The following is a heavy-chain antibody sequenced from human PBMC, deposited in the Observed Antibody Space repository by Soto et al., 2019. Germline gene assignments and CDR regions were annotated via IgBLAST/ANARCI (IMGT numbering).Heavy chain of an antibody. Sequence: VQLVESGGGVVQPGRSLRLLCEASGFSFSRYGMHWVRQAPGMGLEWVAVISWDGLAQYYADSVKGRFTISRDNSQSTLYLQMNSLRTEDTAIDYCAKETIQVGGPNYFDYWGQGALVTVSS. CDR1: GFSFSRYG. V-gene: IGHV3-30*18. CDR2: ISWDGLAQ. CDR3: AKETIQVGGPNYFDY. D-gene: IGHD1-1*01. J-gene: IGHJ4*02.